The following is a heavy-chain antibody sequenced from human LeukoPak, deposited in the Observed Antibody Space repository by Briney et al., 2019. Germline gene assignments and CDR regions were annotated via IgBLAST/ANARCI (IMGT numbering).Heavy chain of an antibody. V-gene: IGHV4-34*01. D-gene: IGHD3/OR15-3a*01. J-gene: IGHJ5*02. Sequence: SETLSLTCAVYGGSFSGYYWSWIRQPPGKGLEWIGEINHSGSTNYNPSLKSRVTISVDTSKNQFSLKLSSVTAADTAVYYCARSADWVPYNWFDPWGQGTLVTVSS. CDR2: INHSGST. CDR3: ARSADWVPYNWFDP. CDR1: GGSFSGYY.